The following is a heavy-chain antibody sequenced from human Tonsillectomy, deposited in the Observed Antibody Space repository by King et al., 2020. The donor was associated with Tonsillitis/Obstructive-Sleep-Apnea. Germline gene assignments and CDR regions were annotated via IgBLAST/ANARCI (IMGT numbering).Heavy chain of an antibody. CDR1: GGNFSSYA. D-gene: IGHD6-19*01. CDR3: AGAREYSSGWYGWFDP. Sequence: QLVQSGAEVKKPGSSVKVSCKASGGNFSSYAISWVRQAPGQGLEWMGGLFPFLGTANYAQKFQGKVTITADEPTTTAYRDWSSLRSEDSPVYYCAGAREYSSGWYGWFDPWGQGTLVTVSS. J-gene: IGHJ5*02. CDR2: LFPFLGTA. V-gene: IGHV1-69*01.